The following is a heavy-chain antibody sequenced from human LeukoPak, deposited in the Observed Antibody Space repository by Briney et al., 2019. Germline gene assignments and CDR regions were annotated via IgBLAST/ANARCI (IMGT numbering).Heavy chain of an antibody. CDR3: ARCCGRDGYNYDY. J-gene: IGHJ4*02. V-gene: IGHV1-46*01. CDR1: GYTFTSYY. D-gene: IGHD5-24*01. Sequence: ASVKVSCKASGYTFTSYYMHWVRQAPGQGLEWMGIINPSGGSTSYAQKFQGRVTITRDTSASTAYMELSSLRSEDTAVYYCARCCGRDGYNYDYWGQGTLVTVSS. CDR2: INPSGGST.